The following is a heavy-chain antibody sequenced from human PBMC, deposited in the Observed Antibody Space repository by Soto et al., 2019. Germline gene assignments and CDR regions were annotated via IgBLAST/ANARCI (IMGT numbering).Heavy chain of an antibody. V-gene: IGHV4-34*01. CDR3: ARLDGAFDI. CDR2: INHSGST. CDR1: GGSFSGYY. J-gene: IGHJ3*02. Sequence: SETLSLTCAVYGGSFSGYYWSWIRQPPGKGLEWIGEINHSGSTNYNPSLKSRVTISVDTSKNQFSLKLGSVTAADTAVYYCARLDGAFDIWGQGTMVTVSS.